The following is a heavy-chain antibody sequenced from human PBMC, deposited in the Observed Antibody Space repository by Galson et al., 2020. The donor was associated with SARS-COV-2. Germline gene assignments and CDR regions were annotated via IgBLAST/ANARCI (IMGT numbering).Heavy chain of an antibody. D-gene: IGHD1-1*01. CDR2: IYHSGTT. V-gene: IGHV4-4*02. CDR1: GGSISSDNW. CDR3: SRPTTGAQFDS. J-gene: IGHJ4*02. Sequence: SETLSLTCAVSGGSISSDNWWSWVRQPPGKGLEWIGDIYHSGTTNYNPSLKSRVTISVDKSKNQFSLNLKSVTAADTAGYFCSRPTTGAQFDSWGQGTLVTVS.